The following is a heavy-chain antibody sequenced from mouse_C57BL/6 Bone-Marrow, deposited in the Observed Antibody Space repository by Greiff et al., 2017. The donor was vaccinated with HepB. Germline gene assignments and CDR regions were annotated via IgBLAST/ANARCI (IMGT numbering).Heavy chain of an antibody. CDR2: ISYSGST. Sequence: EVKLVESGPGLAKPSQSLSLTCSVSGYSITSDYWNWIRKFPGNKLEYIGYISYSGSTYYNPSLKSRISITRDTSKNQYYLQLNSVTTEDTATYYCARREDYAMDYWGQGTSVTVSS. J-gene: IGHJ4*01. CDR1: GYSITSDY. CDR3: ARREDYAMDY. V-gene: IGHV3-8*01.